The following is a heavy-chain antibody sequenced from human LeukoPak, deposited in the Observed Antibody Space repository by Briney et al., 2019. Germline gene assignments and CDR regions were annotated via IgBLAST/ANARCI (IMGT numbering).Heavy chain of an antibody. Sequence: GGSLRLSCSASGFTFSSYAMHWVRQAPGKGLEWVSGISGSGTSTYYADSAKGRFTISRDNSKNTLYLQMDSLRAEDTAVYYCAKARYNSGWYGLDPWGQGTLVTVSS. CDR3: AKARYNSGWYGLDP. CDR2: ISGSGTST. CDR1: GFTFSSYA. V-gene: IGHV3-23*01. D-gene: IGHD6-19*01. J-gene: IGHJ5*02.